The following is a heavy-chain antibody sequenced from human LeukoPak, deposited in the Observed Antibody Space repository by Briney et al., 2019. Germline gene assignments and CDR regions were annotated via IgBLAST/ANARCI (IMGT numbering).Heavy chain of an antibody. J-gene: IGHJ3*02. Sequence: ASVKVSCKVSGYTLTELSMHWVRQAPGKGLEWMGGFDPEDGETIYAQKFQGRVTMTEDTSTDTAYMELSSLRSEDTAVYYCATFIAAAGTSPGAFDIWGQGTMVTVSS. CDR2: FDPEDGET. CDR3: ATFIAAAGTSPGAFDI. V-gene: IGHV1-24*01. D-gene: IGHD6-13*01. CDR1: GYTLTELS.